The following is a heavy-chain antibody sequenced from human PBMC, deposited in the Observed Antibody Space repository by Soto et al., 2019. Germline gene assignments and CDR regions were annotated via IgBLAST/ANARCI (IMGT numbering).Heavy chain of an antibody. Sequence: QLQLQESGPGLVKPSETLSLTCTVSGGSITSNAYYWGWIRQPPGKGLEWLGYIYYSGSASYNPSLTRRVTVSVDTSKNQFSLQLSSVTAAATAVYYCARRPKRGSFAWCFDYWGQGTLVTVSS. CDR1: GGSITSNAYY. V-gene: IGHV4-39*01. CDR3: ARRPKRGSFAWCFDY. J-gene: IGHJ4*02. D-gene: IGHD1-26*01. CDR2: IYYSGSA.